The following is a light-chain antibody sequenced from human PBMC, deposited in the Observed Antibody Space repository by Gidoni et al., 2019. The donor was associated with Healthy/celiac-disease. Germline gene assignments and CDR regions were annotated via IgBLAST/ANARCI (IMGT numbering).Light chain of an antibody. CDR1: ESISSY. CDR3: QQSYSTPCT. J-gene: IGKJ1*01. CDR2: AAS. V-gene: IGKV1-39*01. Sequence: TQSPSSLSASVGDGVTITCRASESISSYLNWYQQKPGKAPKLLIYAASSLQSGVPSRFSGSGSGTDFTLTISSLQPQDFATYYCQQSYSTPCTFGQGTQVEIK.